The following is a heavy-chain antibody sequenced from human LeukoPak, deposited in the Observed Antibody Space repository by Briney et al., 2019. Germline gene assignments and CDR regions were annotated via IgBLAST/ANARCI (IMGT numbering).Heavy chain of an antibody. Sequence: ASVKVSCKASGYTFTGYYMHWVRQAPGQGLEWMGWINPNSGGTNYAQKFQGRVTMTRDTSISTAYMELSRLRSDDTAVYYCASSSGWYDNWFDPWGQGTLVTVSS. J-gene: IGHJ5*02. CDR3: ASSSGWYDNWFDP. V-gene: IGHV1-2*02. D-gene: IGHD6-19*01. CDR2: INPNSGGT. CDR1: GYTFTGYY.